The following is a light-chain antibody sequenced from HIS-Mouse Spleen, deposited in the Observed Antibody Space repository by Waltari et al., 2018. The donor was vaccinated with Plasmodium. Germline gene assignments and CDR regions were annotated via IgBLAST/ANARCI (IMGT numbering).Light chain of an antibody. CDR1: ALPKKY. Sequence: SYELTQPPSVSVSPGQTARITCPGDALPKKYAYWYQPKSGQAPGLVIYEASKRPSGSPERFSGSSSGTMATLTISGAQVEDEADYYCYSTDSSGNHRVFGGGTKLTVL. J-gene: IGLJ3*02. V-gene: IGLV3-10*01. CDR2: EAS. CDR3: YSTDSSGNHRV.